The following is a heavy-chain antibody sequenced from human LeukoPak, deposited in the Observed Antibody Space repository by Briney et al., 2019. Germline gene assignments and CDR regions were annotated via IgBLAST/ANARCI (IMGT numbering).Heavy chain of an antibody. J-gene: IGHJ4*02. CDR1: GFTFSTYA. CDR2: ISGSGGGT. Sequence: PGGSLRLSCAASGFTFSTYAMSWVRQAAGKGLEWVSLISGSGGGTYYADSVKGRFTISRDNSKNTLYLQLNSLRVEDTAVYYCAKDRREVPAADFDYWGEGTLVTVPS. D-gene: IGHD2-2*01. CDR3: AKDRREVPAADFDY. V-gene: IGHV3-23*01.